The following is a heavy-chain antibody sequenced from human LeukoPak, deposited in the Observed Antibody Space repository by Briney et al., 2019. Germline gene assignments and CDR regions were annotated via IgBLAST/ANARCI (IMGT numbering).Heavy chain of an antibody. J-gene: IGHJ6*02. CDR2: IIPIFGTA. CDR1: GGTFSSYA. V-gene: IGHV1-69*13. D-gene: IGHD6-19*01. Sequence: GASVKVSCKASGGTFSSYAISWVRQAPGQGLEWMGGIIPIFGTANYAQKFQGRVTITADESTSTAYMELSSLRSEDTAVYYCASNPFHIAVAGDYGMDVWGQGTTVTVSS. CDR3: ASNPFHIAVAGDYGMDV.